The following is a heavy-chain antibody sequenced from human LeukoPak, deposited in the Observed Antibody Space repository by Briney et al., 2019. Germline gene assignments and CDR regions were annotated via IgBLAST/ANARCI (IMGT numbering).Heavy chain of an antibody. D-gene: IGHD1-26*01. J-gene: IGHJ2*01. CDR1: GYTFTSYG. CDR2: ISAYNGNT. V-gene: IGHV1-18*01. Sequence: ASVKVSCKASGYTFTSYGISWVRQAPGQGLEWMGWISAYNGNTSYAQKLQGRVTMTTDTSTSTAYMELRSLRSDDTAVYYCARVWELLRVNWYFDLWGRGTLVTVSS. CDR3: ARVWELLRVNWYFDL.